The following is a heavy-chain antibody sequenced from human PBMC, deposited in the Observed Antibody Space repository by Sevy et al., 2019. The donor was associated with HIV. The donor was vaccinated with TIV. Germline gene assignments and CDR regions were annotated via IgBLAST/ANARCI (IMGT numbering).Heavy chain of an antibody. CDR2: ISYDGSNK. CDR3: ARDQCYYDSSGYCAFDI. Sequence: GGSLRLSCAASGFTFSSYAMHWVRQAPGKGLEWVAVISYDGSNKYYADSVKGRFTISRDNSKNTVYLQMNSLRAEDTAVYYCARDQCYYDSSGYCAFDIWGQGTMVTVSS. J-gene: IGHJ3*02. D-gene: IGHD3-22*01. CDR1: GFTFSSYA. V-gene: IGHV3-30-3*01.